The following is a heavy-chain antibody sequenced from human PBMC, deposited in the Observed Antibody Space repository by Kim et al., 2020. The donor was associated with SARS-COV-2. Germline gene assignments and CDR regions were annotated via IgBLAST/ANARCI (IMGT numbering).Heavy chain of an antibody. V-gene: IGHV1-46*01. CDR3: ARTGEWELLNYFDY. D-gene: IGHD1-26*01. Sequence: AQKFKGRVTMTRDTSTSTVYMELSSLRSEDTAVYYCARTGEWELLNYFDYWGQGTLVTVSS. J-gene: IGHJ4*02.